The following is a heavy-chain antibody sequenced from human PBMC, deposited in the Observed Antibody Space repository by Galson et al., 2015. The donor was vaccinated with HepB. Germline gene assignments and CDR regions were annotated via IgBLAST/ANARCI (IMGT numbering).Heavy chain of an antibody. Sequence: SLRLSCAASGFTFSNAWMSWVRQAPGKGLEWVGRIKSKTDGGTTDYAAPVKGRFTISRDDSKNTLYLQMNSLKTEDTAVYYCTTDLLVLEYQLLLVDWFDPWGQGTLVTVSS. CDR2: IKSKTDGGTT. J-gene: IGHJ5*02. V-gene: IGHV3-15*01. CDR3: TTDLLVLEYQLLLVDWFDP. CDR1: GFTFSNAW. D-gene: IGHD2-2*01.